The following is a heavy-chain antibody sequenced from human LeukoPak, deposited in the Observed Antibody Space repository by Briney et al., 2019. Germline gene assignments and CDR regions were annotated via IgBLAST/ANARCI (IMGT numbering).Heavy chain of an antibody. J-gene: IGHJ2*01. D-gene: IGHD4-23*01. Sequence: GGSLRLSCAVSGFTFDDFAMHWVRPAPGEGLEWVSGIGWDGGNIGYADSVKGRITISRDNAKNSLYLQMNSLRGEDTALYYCAKGSGGNSFRYVDLWGRGTLVTVAS. V-gene: IGHV3-9*01. CDR1: GFTFDDFA. CDR3: AKGSGGNSFRYVDL. CDR2: IGWDGGNI.